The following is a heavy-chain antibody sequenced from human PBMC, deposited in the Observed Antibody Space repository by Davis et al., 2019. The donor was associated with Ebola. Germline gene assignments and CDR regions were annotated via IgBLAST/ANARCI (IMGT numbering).Heavy chain of an antibody. CDR2: IYHSGST. Sequence: SETLSLTCAVSGGSISSSNWWSWVRQPPGKGLEWIGEIYHSGSTNYNPSLKSRVTISVDTSKNQFSLKLSSVTAADTAVYYCARQKDVLLWFGELLYNWFDPWGQGTLVTVSS. D-gene: IGHD3-10*01. CDR1: GGSISSSNW. J-gene: IGHJ5*02. V-gene: IGHV4-4*02. CDR3: ARQKDVLLWFGELLYNWFDP.